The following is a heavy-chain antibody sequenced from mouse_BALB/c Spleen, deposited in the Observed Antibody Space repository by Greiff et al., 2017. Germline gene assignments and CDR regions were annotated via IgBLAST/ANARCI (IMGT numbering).Heavy chain of an antibody. V-gene: IGHV3-6*02. CDR1: GYSITSGYY. J-gene: IGHJ4*01. D-gene: IGHD2-1*01. CDR3: AREGIYYGNYNYAMDY. Sequence: DVQLQESGPGLVKPSQSLSLTCSVTGYSITSGYYWNWIRQFPGNKLEWMGYISYDGSNNYNPSLKNRISITRDTSKNQFFLKLNSVTTEDTATYYCAREGIYYGNYNYAMDYWGQGTSVTVSS. CDR2: ISYDGSN.